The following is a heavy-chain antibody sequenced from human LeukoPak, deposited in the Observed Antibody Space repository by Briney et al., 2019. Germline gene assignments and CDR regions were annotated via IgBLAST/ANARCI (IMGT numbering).Heavy chain of an antibody. V-gene: IGHV4-59*11. Sequence: SETLSLTCTVSGGSFSSHYWSWVRQPPGKGLEWIGYMYYTGSANYNPSLRSRVTISVDTSKNQFSLKLSSVTAADTAVYYCGYYSGYDYGMDVWGQGTTVTVSS. CDR1: GGSFSSHY. D-gene: IGHD2-15*01. CDR2: MYYTGSA. J-gene: IGHJ6*02. CDR3: GYYSGYDYGMDV.